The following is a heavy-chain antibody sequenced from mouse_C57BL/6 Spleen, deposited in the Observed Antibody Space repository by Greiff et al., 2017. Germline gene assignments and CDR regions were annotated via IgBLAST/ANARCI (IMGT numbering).Heavy chain of an antibody. V-gene: IGHV6-3*01. CDR2: IRLKSDNYAT. CDR1: GFTFSNYW. CDR3: TGYSNYFYFDY. Sequence: DVMLVESGGGLVQPGGSMKLSCVASGFTFSNYWMNWVRQSPEKGLEWVAQIRLKSDNYATHYAESVKWRFTISRDDSKSSVYLQMNNLTAEDTGIYYCTGYSNYFYFDYWGQGTTLTVSS. J-gene: IGHJ2*01. D-gene: IGHD2-5*01.